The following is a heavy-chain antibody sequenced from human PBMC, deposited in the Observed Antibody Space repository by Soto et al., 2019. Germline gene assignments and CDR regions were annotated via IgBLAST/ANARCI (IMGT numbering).Heavy chain of an antibody. V-gene: IGHV4-31*03. CDR3: ARGGQIGDYLIDY. D-gene: IGHD4-17*01. Sequence: QVQLQESGPGLVKPSQTLSLTCTVSGGSISSGGYYWSWIRQHPGRGLGCIGYIYYSGSTYYNPSLKSRVTISVDTSKNQFSLKLTSVTAADTAVYYCARGGQIGDYLIDYWGQGTLVTVSS. J-gene: IGHJ4*02. CDR2: IYYSGST. CDR1: GGSISSGGYY.